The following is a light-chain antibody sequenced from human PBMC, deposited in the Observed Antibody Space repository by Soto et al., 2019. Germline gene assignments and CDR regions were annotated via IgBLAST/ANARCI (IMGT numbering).Light chain of an antibody. Sequence: EIVLTQSPATLSLSPGERATLSCRASQSVSSYLAWYQQKPGQAPRLLIYDASNRATGIPARFSGSGSGTAFTLPTSSLEPEDFAVNYCQQRSNWPPVLTFGGGTKVEIK. CDR1: QSVSSY. CDR2: DAS. V-gene: IGKV3-11*01. J-gene: IGKJ4*01. CDR3: QQRSNWPPVLT.